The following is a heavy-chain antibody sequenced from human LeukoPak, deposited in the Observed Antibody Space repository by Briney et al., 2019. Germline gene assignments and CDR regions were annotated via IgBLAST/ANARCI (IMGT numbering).Heavy chain of an antibody. V-gene: IGHV1-2*02. CDR3: ARDLRPANL. D-gene: IGHD1-7*01. J-gene: IGHJ4*02. Sequence: ASVKVSCKASGYTVTEHFIHWVRQAPGQGLQYMGWIHPASANTVYAQMFHGRVTLTRATPATTTYMELSGLRSDDTAVYYCARDLRPANLWGQGTLVTVSS. CDR2: IHPASANT. CDR1: GYTVTEHF.